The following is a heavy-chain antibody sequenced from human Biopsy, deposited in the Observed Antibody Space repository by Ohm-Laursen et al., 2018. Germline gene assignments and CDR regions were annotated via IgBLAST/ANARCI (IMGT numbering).Heavy chain of an antibody. CDR1: GGSVSSNVAY. CDR2: IFYSGIT. V-gene: IGHV4-39*01. Sequence: GTLSLTCPVSGGSVSSNVAYWAWIRQPPGKGLESIGSIFYSGITYYNPSLQSRVTMSVDTSKNQFSLTLTSVTAADTAVYYCARHPTGFWFDPWGQGTLVIVSS. J-gene: IGHJ5*02. CDR3: ARHPTGFWFDP.